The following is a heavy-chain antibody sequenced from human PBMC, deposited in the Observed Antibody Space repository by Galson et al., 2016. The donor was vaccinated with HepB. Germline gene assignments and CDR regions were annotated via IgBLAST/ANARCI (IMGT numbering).Heavy chain of an antibody. CDR2: IYVSGST. CDR1: GGPIGGTNW. Sequence: ETLSLTCAVSGGPIGGTNWWNWVRQPPGKGLEWIGEIYVSGSTNYNPSLKSRVTISIDEYKSQFSLKLSSVTAADTAVYYCARARKPSYYYYGMDVWGQGTTVTVSS. CDR3: ARARKPSYYYYGMDV. V-gene: IGHV4-4*02. J-gene: IGHJ6*02.